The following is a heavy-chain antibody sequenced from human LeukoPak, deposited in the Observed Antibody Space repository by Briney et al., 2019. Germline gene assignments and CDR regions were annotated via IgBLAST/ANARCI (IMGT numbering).Heavy chain of an antibody. CDR1: GFTFSNYA. CDR2: ISYDGSNK. J-gene: IGHJ4*02. CDR3: ARGTAEFDS. D-gene: IGHD5-18*01. Sequence: GRSLRLSCAASGFTFSNYAMHWVRQAPGKGLEWVAVISYDGSNKSYRDSVKGRFTLSRDNSKHTLYLQMNYLRAEYSAVYYCARGTAEFDSWGQGTLVTVSS. V-gene: IGHV3-30-3*01.